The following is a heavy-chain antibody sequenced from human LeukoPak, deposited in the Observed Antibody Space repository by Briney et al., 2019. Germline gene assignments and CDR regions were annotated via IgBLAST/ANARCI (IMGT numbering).Heavy chain of an antibody. V-gene: IGHV3-43D*03. Sequence: GGSLRLSCAASGFTFDDYAMHWVRQAPGKGLEWVSLISWDGGSTYYADSVKGRFTISRDNSKNSLYLQMNSLRAEDTAVYYCARSPTGSGWYYFDYWGQGTLVTVSS. CDR3: ARSPTGSGWYYFDY. CDR2: ISWDGGST. J-gene: IGHJ4*02. CDR1: GFTFDDYA. D-gene: IGHD6-19*01.